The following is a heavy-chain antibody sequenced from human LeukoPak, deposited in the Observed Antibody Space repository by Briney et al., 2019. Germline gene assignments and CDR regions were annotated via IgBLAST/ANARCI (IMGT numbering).Heavy chain of an antibody. CDR3: TRSASTYFFDS. CDR2: ISYDGSNK. D-gene: IGHD2/OR15-2a*01. J-gene: IGHJ5*01. CDR1: GFTFSSYG. Sequence: GRSLRLSCAASGFTFSSYGMHWVRQAPGKGLEWVAVISYDGSNKYYADSVKGRFTISRDNARNSLYLQMNSLRPEDTAFYYCTRSASTYFFDSWGHGTLVTVSS. V-gene: IGHV3-30*03.